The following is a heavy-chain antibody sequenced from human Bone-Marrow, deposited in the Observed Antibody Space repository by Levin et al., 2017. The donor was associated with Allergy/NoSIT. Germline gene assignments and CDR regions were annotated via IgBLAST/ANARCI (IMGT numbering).Heavy chain of an antibody. D-gene: IGHD6-19*01. J-gene: IGHJ4*02. V-gene: IGHV3-48*01. Sequence: LAGGSLRLSCTASGFTFSSFSMNWVRQAPGKGLEWVSYISSGSGTMYYADSVKGRFTISRDNAKNSLYLQMNSLRAEDTAVYYCARPYSSGWYPPDYWGQGTLVTVSS. CDR1: GFTFSSFS. CDR2: ISSGSGTM. CDR3: ARPYSSGWYPPDY.